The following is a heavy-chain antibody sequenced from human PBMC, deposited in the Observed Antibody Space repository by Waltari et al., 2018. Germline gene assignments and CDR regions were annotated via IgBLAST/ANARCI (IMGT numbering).Heavy chain of an antibody. CDR2: INHSGST. Sequence: QVQLQQWGAGLLKPSETLSLTCAVSGGSFSGYYWSWIRQPPGKGLEWIGEINHSGSTNYNPSLKSRVTISVDTSKNQFSLKLSSVTAADTAVYYCARGLGITMPNWGQGTLVTVSS. D-gene: IGHD3-10*01. V-gene: IGHV4-34*01. CDR1: GGSFSGYY. CDR3: ARGLGITMPN. J-gene: IGHJ4*02.